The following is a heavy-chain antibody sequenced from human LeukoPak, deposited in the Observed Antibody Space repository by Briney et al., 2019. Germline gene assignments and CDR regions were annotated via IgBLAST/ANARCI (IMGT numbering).Heavy chain of an antibody. J-gene: IGHJ4*02. CDR3: AKDYSNYNYFDY. CDR2: ISGSGGST. V-gene: IGHV3-23*01. D-gene: IGHD4-11*01. CDR1: GFTFSSYA. Sequence: PGGSLRLSCAASGFTFSSYAMSWVRQAPGKGLEWVSAISGSGGSTYYADSVKGRFTISRDNSKNTLYLQMNSLRAEDMAVYYCAKDYSNYNYFDYWGQGTLVTVSS.